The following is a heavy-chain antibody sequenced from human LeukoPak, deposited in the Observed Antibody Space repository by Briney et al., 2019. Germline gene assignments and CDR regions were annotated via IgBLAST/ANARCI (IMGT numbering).Heavy chain of an antibody. J-gene: IGHJ2*01. CDR3: AKVRNSNTRYFAL. D-gene: IGHD2-15*01. Sequence: PGGSLRLSCAASGFTFSSYAMSWVRQAPGKGLEWVSAISGSGANTYFADSVKGRFTISRDNSKNTLYLQMNSLRAEDTAVYYCAKVRNSNTRYFALWGRGTLVTLSS. V-gene: IGHV3-23*01. CDR1: GFTFSSYA. CDR2: ISGSGANT.